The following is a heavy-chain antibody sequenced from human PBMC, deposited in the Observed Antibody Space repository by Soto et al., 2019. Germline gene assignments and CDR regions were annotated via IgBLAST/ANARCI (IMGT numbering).Heavy chain of an antibody. CDR1: GGTFSSYA. Sequence: ASVKVSCKASGGTFSSYAISWVRQAPGQGLEWMGGFDPEDGETIYAQKFQGRVTMTEDTSTDTAYMELSSLRSEDTAVYYCARERGGIDYWGQGTLVTVSS. V-gene: IGHV1-24*01. J-gene: IGHJ4*02. D-gene: IGHD3-10*01. CDR2: FDPEDGET. CDR3: ARERGGIDY.